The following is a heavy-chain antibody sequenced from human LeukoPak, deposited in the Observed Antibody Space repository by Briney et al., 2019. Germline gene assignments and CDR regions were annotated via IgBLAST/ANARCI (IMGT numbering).Heavy chain of an antibody. J-gene: IGHJ4*02. CDR2: ISGSGGST. V-gene: IGHV3-23*01. D-gene: IGHD4-17*01. Sequence: GGSLRLSCAASGFTFSSYSMNWVRQAPGKGLEWVSAISGSGGSTYYADSVKGRFTISRDNSKNTLYLQMNSLRAEDTAVYYCAKDPRDYGDYEAYYFDYWGQGTLVTVSS. CDR1: GFTFSSYS. CDR3: AKDPRDYGDYEAYYFDY.